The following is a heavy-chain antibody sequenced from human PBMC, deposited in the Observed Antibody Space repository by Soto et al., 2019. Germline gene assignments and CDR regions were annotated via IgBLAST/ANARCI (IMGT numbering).Heavy chain of an antibody. V-gene: IGHV4-39*01. CDR1: VGSTSGSSYY. CDR2: IYYTGST. Sequence: SETLSPPSPFSVGSTSGSSYYWGWIRQTPGKGLEGIGSIYYTGSTYSNPSLKSRVTMSVETSKNQFARNLSPVHAAHTAVVYCASRFTKGYYYPPGMDVWGQRTTVNVSS. CDR3: ASRFTKGYYYPPGMDV. D-gene: IGHD1-26*01. J-gene: IGHJ6*02.